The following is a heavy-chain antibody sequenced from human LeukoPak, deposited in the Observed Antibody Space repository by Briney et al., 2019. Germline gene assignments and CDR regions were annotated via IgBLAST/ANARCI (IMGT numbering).Heavy chain of an antibody. Sequence: GSLRLSCAASGFTFSSYAMSWVRQAPGKGLEWVSAISGSGGSTYYADSVKGRFTIPRDNSKNTLYLQMNSLRAEDTAVYYCATYHYDSSGYYTPPAEYFQHWGQGTLVTVSS. D-gene: IGHD3-22*01. V-gene: IGHV3-23*01. J-gene: IGHJ1*01. CDR3: ATYHYDSSGYYTPPAEYFQH. CDR1: GFTFSSYA. CDR2: ISGSGGST.